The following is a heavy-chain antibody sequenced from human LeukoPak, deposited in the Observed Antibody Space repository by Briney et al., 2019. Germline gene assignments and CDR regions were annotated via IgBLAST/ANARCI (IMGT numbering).Heavy chain of an antibody. D-gene: IGHD6-6*01. J-gene: IGHJ6*03. CDR1: GGSISSYY. CDR3: ARGSSRAYYYMDV. Sequence: SETLSLTCTVSGGSISSYYWSWIRQPPGKGLEWIGYIYTSGSTNYNPSLKSRVTISVDTSKNQFSLKLSSVTAADTAVYYCARGSSRAYYYMDVWGKGTTVTVSS. V-gene: IGHV4-4*09. CDR2: IYTSGST.